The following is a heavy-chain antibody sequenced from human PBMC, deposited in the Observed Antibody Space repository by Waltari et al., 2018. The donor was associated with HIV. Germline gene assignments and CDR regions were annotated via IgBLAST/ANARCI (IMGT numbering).Heavy chain of an antibody. CDR2: IAYDGDNK. D-gene: IGHD1-1*01. J-gene: IGHJ4*02. CDR3: AKDKGGVTYIFDY. Sequence: QVQLVESGGGVVQPGRSLRLSCAASGFTLGTYGMHWVRQAPGKGLEWVAVIAYDGDNKYYADSVKGRCTLSRDNSKNTVYLQINSLRAEDSAVYYCAKDKGGVTYIFDYWGQGTLVTVSS. V-gene: IGHV3-30*18. CDR1: GFTLGTYG.